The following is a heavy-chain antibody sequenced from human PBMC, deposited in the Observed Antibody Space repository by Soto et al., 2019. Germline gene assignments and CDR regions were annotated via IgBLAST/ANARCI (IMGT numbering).Heavy chain of an antibody. CDR2: INPKSDDT. V-gene: IGHV1-2*02. CDR3: ARKHSLDYIRWGLDP. D-gene: IGHD4-4*01. Sequence: ASVKVSCKASGYPFSDNQIHWLRRAPGQGLEWMGRINPKSDDTNYAQKFQGRGTMTRXTXXDXXXLXLXXLTXDXTATYYCARKHSLDYIRWGLDPWGQGTLVTVSS. CDR1: GYPFSDNQ. J-gene: IGHJ5*02.